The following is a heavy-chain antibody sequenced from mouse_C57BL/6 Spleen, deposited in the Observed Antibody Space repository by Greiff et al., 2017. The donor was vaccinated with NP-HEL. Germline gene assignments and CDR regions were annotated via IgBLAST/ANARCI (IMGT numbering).Heavy chain of an antibody. J-gene: IGHJ2*01. V-gene: IGHV1-26*01. CDR2: INPNNGGT. Sequence: EVQLQQSGPELVKPGASVKISCKASGYTFTDYYMNWVKQSHGKSLEWIGDINPNNGGTSYNQKFKGKATLTVDKSSSTAYMELRSLTSEDSAVYYCAGDYYGSSLYFDYWGQGTTLTVSS. CDR1: GYTFTDYY. CDR3: AGDYYGSSLYFDY. D-gene: IGHD1-1*01.